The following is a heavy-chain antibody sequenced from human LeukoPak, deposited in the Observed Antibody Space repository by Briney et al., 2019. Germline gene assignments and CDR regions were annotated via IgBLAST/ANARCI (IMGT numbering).Heavy chain of an antibody. J-gene: IGHJ6*02. CDR2: INAGNGNT. D-gene: IGHD3-10*01. Sequence: ASVKVSCKASGYTFTSYAMHWVRQAPGQRLEWMGWINAGNGNTKYSQKFQGRVTITRDTSASTAYMELSSLRSEDTAVYYCARWEEMVRGYYYYGMDVWGQGTTVTVSS. V-gene: IGHV1-3*01. CDR3: ARWEEMVRGYYYYGMDV. CDR1: GYTFTSYA.